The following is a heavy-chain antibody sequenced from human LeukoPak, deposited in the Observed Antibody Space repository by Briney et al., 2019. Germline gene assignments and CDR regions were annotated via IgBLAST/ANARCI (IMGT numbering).Heavy chain of an antibody. D-gene: IGHD3-10*01. CDR1: GGPFSGYY. V-gene: IGHV4-34*01. CDR2: INHRRST. J-gene: IGHJ6*03. Sequence: SDTLSLTYAVYGGPFSGYYWTWIRQPPGKGLEWSGEINHRRSTKYSPSLKSRVTISVDASQNQFYLRLSSVPAADTAVYYCARRVGRWFGERAYYYNYMDVWGKGTTVTISS. CDR3: ARRVGRWFGERAYYYNYMDV.